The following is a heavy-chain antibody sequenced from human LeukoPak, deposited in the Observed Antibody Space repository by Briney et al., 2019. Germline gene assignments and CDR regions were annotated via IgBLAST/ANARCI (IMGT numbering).Heavy chain of an antibody. J-gene: IGHJ3*02. CDR2: VNPNSGDT. Sequence: ASVKVSCKASGYTFTGYYLHWVRQAPGQGLEWIGCVNPNSGDTNYAQKFQGSVTMTRDTSIRTAYMELSRLTSDDTAVYYCARNIWFGESADAFDIWGQGTMVTVSS. CDR3: ARNIWFGESADAFDI. D-gene: IGHD3-10*01. CDR1: GYTFTGYY. V-gene: IGHV1-2*02.